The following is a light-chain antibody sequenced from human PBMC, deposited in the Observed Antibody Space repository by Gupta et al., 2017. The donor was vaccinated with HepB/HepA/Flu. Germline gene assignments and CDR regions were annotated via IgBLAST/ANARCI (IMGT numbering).Light chain of an antibody. CDR1: SSDVGNSDY. Sequence: QSALTQPASVSGSPGHSITISCTGTSSDVGNSDYVSWYQHDPGTAPKLLIYDVSNRPSGVSSRFSGSKSGNTASLTISGLQAEDETDYYCSSYTSTTTFYVFGTGTKVTVL. CDR3: SSYTSTTTFYV. CDR2: DVS. V-gene: IGLV2-14*03. J-gene: IGLJ1*01.